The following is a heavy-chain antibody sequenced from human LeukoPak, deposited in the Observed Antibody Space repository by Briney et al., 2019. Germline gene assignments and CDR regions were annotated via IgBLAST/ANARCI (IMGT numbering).Heavy chain of an antibody. Sequence: PSETLSLTCTVSGGSISSSSYYWGWIRQPPGKGLEWIGSIYYSGSTYYNPSLKSRVTISVDTSKNQFSLKLSSVTAADTAVYYCAREFIAVALDYFDYWGQGTLVTVSS. CDR3: AREFIAVALDYFDY. D-gene: IGHD6-19*01. V-gene: IGHV4-39*02. CDR2: IYYSGST. J-gene: IGHJ4*02. CDR1: GGSISSSSYY.